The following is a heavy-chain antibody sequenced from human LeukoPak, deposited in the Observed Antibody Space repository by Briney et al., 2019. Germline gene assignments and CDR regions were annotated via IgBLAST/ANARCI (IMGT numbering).Heavy chain of an antibody. J-gene: IGHJ6*02. CDR3: ARDHYGDYVGYYYYGMDV. CDR1: GYTFTNYG. V-gene: IGHV1-18*01. D-gene: IGHD4-17*01. CDR2: ISAYNGNT. Sequence: ASVKVSCKASGYTFTNYGISWVRQAPGQGLEWMGWISAYNGNTNYAQRLQGRVTITTDTSTSTAYMELRSLRSDDTAVYYCARDHYGDYVGYYYYGMDVWGQGTTVTVSS.